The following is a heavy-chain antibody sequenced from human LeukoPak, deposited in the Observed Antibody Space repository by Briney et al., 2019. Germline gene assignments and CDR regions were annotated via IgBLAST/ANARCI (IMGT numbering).Heavy chain of an antibody. J-gene: IGHJ4*02. V-gene: IGHV3-11*03. CDR1: GLPYSSYY. Sequence: AGGSLRLSCAVSGLPYSSYYMSWIRQAPGKGLEWISYISDSGSYTNYADSVRGRFTISRDNAKNSLFLQMNSLRADDTAVYYCARLRINLGSFDYWGQGALVTVSS. CDR2: ISDSGSYT. CDR3: ARLRINLGSFDY.